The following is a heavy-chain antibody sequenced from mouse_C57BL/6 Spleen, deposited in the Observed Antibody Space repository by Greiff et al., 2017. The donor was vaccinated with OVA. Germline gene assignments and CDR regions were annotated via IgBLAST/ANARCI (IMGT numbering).Heavy chain of an antibody. D-gene: IGHD1-1*01. Sequence: VQLQQSGPELVKPGASVKISCKASGYTFTDYYMNWVKQSHGKSLEWIGDINPNNGGTSYNQKFKGKATLTVDKSSSTAYMELRSLTSEDSAVYYRANGSSYWYFDVWGTGTTVTVSS. J-gene: IGHJ1*03. V-gene: IGHV1-26*01. CDR2: INPNNGGT. CDR1: GYTFTDYY. CDR3: ANGSSYWYFDV.